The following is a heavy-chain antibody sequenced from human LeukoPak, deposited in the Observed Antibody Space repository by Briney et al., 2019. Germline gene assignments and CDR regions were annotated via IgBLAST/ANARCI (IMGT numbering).Heavy chain of an antibody. CDR3: TRADYVWRSYREFDY. J-gene: IGHJ4*02. CDR2: IRSKAYGGTT. D-gene: IGHD3-16*02. Sequence: GGSLRLSCTASGFTFGDYAMSWVRQAPGKGLEWVGFIRSKAYGGTTEYAASVKGRFTISRDDSKSIAYLQMNSLKTEDIAVYYCTRADYVWRSYREFDYWGQGTLVTVSS. CDR1: GFTFGDYA. V-gene: IGHV3-49*04.